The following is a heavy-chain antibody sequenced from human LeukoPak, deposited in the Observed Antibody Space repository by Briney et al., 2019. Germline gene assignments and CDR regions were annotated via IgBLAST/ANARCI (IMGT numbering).Heavy chain of an antibody. D-gene: IGHD2/OR15-2a*01. J-gene: IGHJ4*02. V-gene: IGHV3-30*04. Sequence: PGGSLRLSCAASGFTFSSYAMHWVRQAPGKGLEWVAVISYDGSNKYYADSVKGRFTISRDNSKNTLYLQMNSLRAEDTAVYYCARGGVATFVLLSAWGQGTLVTVSS. CDR1: GFTFSSYA. CDR2: ISYDGSNK. CDR3: ARGGVATFVLLSA.